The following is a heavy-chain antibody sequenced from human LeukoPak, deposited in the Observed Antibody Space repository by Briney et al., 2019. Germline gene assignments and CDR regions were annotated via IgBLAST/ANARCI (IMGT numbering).Heavy chain of an antibody. CDR2: LSSSGLSP. D-gene: IGHD2/OR15-2a*01. Sequence: GGSPRLSCAGSGFSFNNYAMYWVRQAPGKGLEWVSALSSSGLSPYYADSVKGRFSISRDISKNTLYLQMNSLRAEDTAVYYCTKAGPDTYAFDIWGQGTMVTVSS. CDR3: TKAGPDTYAFDI. CDR1: GFSFNNYA. V-gene: IGHV3-23*01. J-gene: IGHJ3*02.